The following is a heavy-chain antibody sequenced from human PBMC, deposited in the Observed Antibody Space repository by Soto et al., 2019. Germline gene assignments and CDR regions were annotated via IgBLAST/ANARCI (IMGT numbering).Heavy chain of an antibody. CDR1: GGTFSRYA. J-gene: IGHJ5*02. D-gene: IGHD3-10*01. CDR3: ARVTSMVRRVIDDWFDP. Sequence: QVPLVQSGAEVKKPGSSVTVSCKAAGGTFSRYAIHWVRQAPGQGLECMGGIIPMYGPAKYAQRFQGRVTITADGCTPTVYMELTSLTSQDTAVDYYARVTSMVRRVIDDWFDPWGHGTLVTVAS. V-gene: IGHV1-69*01. CDR2: IIPMYGPA.